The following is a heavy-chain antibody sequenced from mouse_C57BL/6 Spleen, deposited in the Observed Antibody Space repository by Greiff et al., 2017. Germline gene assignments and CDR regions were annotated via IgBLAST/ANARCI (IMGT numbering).Heavy chain of an antibody. CDR2: IRNKANNHAK. J-gene: IGHJ3*01. CDR3: TTLYYGNYGLY. CDR1: GFTFSDAW. Sequence: EVQVVESGGGLVQPGGSMKLSCAASGFTFSDAWMDWVRQAPEKGLEWVAEIRNKANNHAKYYAESVKGRFTISRDNSKSSVYLQMNSLRAEDTGIYYCTTLYYGNYGLYGGQGTLVTVSA. V-gene: IGHV6-6*01. D-gene: IGHD2-1*01.